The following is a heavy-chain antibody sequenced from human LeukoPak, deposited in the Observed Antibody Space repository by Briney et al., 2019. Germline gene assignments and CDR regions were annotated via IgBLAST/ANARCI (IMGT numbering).Heavy chain of an antibody. V-gene: IGHV1-2*02. Sequence: ASVKVSCKASGYTFTGYNMHWVRQAPGQGLEWMGWIVPNSGGTRYAQKFQGRVTMTRDTSISTTYMDLGSLGSDDTAVYYCARDGEYGTGSYYRGCFDYWGQGTLVTVSS. D-gene: IGHD3-10*01. J-gene: IGHJ4*02. CDR3: ARDGEYGTGSYYRGCFDY. CDR2: IVPNSGGT. CDR1: GYTFTGYN.